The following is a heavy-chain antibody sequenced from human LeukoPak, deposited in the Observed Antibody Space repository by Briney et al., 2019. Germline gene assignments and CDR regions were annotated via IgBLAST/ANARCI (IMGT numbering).Heavy chain of an antibody. J-gene: IGHJ3*02. V-gene: IGHV3-48*01. CDR1: GFTFSSYS. D-gene: IGHD2-15*01. CDR2: ISSSSSTI. Sequence: PGGSLRLSCAASGFTFSSYSMNWVRQAPGKGLEWVSYISSSSSTIYYADSVKGRFTISRDNSKNTLYLQMNSLRAEDTAVYYCARGYCSGGSCYSAFDIWGQGTMVTVSS. CDR3: ARGYCSGGSCYSAFDI.